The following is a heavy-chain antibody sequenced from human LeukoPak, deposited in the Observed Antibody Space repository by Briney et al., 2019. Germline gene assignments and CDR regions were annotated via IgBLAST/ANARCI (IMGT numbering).Heavy chain of an antibody. Sequence: GGSLRLSCAASGFTVSSNYMSWVRQAPGKGLEWVSVIYSGGSTYYADSVQGRFTISRDNSKNTLYLQMNSLRAEDTAVYYCARDKDWGGNYYFDYWGQGTLVTVSS. CDR2: IYSGGST. V-gene: IGHV3-66*01. CDR1: GFTVSSNY. CDR3: ARDKDWGGNYYFDY. J-gene: IGHJ4*02. D-gene: IGHD1-7*01.